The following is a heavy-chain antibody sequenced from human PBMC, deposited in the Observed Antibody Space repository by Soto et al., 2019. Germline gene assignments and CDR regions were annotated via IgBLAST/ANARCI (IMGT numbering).Heavy chain of an antibody. J-gene: IGHJ6*02. CDR3: ATQGFGVLHGLVDV. V-gene: IGHV4-59*08. CDR2: IYYAGST. Sequence: PSETLSLTCTVSGGSISSYYWSWIRQPPGKGLEWIGYIYYAGSTKYNPSLNSRVTISVDTSKNQFSLTVTSVTAADTALYFCATQGFGVLHGLVDVWGQGTTVTVSS. D-gene: IGHD3-10*01. CDR1: GGSISSYY.